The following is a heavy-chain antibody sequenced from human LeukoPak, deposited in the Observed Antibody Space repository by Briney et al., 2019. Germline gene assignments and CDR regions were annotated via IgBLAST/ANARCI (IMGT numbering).Heavy chain of an antibody. CDR3: ARGGGNWNYVRMRAPIDY. CDR1: GFTFSTYA. D-gene: IGHD1-7*01. V-gene: IGHV3-30*04. Sequence: PGRSLRLSCAASGFTFSTYAMHWVRQAPGKGLEWVALISYDGIKKYDPDSVKGRFTISRDDSKNTLYLQMNILGAEDTAVYYCARGGGNWNYVRMRAPIDYWGQGTLVTVSS. J-gene: IGHJ4*02. CDR2: ISYDGIKK.